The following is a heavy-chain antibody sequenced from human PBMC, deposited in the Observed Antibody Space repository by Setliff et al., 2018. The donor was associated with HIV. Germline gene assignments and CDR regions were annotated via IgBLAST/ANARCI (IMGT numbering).Heavy chain of an antibody. CDR3: ARGRMATTIGGY. CDR2: MSYSGSA. Sequence: SETLSLTCSVSGDSISSSSYYWGWVRQPPGKGLERIGSMSYSGSALYSPSLKSRVTISVDTSKNHFSLKLNSVTAADTAVYYCARGRMATTIGGYWGQGTLVTVSS. CDR1: GDSISSSSYY. D-gene: IGHD1-1*01. V-gene: IGHV4-39*07. J-gene: IGHJ4*02.